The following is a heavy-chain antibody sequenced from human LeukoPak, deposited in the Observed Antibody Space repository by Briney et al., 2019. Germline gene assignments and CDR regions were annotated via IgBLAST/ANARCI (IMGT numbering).Heavy chain of an antibody. D-gene: IGHD3-10*01. CDR1: GGSISSGGYY. CDR3: ARGNYGSGSYDY. CDR2: IYYSGST. V-gene: IGHV4-31*03. Sequence: SQTLSLTCTVSGGSISSGGYYWSWIRQHPGKGLEWIGYIYYSGSTYYNPSLKSRVTISVDTSKNQFSLKLSSVTAADTAVYYCARGNYGSGSYDYWGQGTLVTVSS. J-gene: IGHJ4*02.